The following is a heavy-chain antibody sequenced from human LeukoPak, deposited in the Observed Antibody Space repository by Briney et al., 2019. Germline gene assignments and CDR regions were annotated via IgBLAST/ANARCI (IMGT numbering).Heavy chain of an antibody. CDR1: GFTFSSYG. CDR2: ISWNSVSI. CDR3: AKDIGTGGTGWYFDL. D-gene: IGHD6-13*01. V-gene: IGHV3-9*01. Sequence: GRSLRLSCAASGFTFSSYGMHWVRQAPGKGLEWVSGISWNSVSIGYADSVKGRFTISRDNAKNSLYLQMSSLRAEDTALYYCAKDIGTGGTGWYFDLWGRGTLVTVSS. J-gene: IGHJ2*01.